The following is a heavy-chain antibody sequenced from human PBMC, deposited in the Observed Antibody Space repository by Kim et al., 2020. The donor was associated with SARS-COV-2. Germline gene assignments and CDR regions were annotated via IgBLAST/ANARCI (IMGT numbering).Heavy chain of an antibody. CDR3: ARGKGGRTSSSWFVGLNWFDP. CDR1: GGSFSGYY. CDR2: INHSGST. D-gene: IGHD6-13*01. V-gene: IGHV4-34*01. J-gene: IGHJ5*02. Sequence: SETLSLTCAVYGGSFSGYYWSWIRQPPGKGLEWIGEINHSGSTNYNPSLKSRVTISVDTSKNQFSLKLSSVTAADTAVYYCARGKGGRTSSSWFVGLNWFDPWGQGTLVTVSS.